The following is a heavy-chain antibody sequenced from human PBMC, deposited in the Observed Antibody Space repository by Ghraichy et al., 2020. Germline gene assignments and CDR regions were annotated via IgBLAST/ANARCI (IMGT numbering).Heavy chain of an antibody. Sequence: ESLNISCTVSGGSISSYYWSWIRQPPGKGLEWIGYIYYSGSTNYNPSLKSRVTISVDTSKNQFSLRLSSVTAADTAVYYCARGEGYCSGRTCYAYYYAMDVWGQGTTVTVSS. V-gene: IGHV4-59*01. CDR2: IYYSGST. CDR3: ARGEGYCSGRTCYAYYYAMDV. J-gene: IGHJ6*02. CDR1: GGSISSYY. D-gene: IGHD2-2*01.